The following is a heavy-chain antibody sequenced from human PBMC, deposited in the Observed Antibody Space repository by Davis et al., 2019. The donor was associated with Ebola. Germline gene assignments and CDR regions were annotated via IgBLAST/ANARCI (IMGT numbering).Heavy chain of an antibody. CDR1: GGTFSSYA. V-gene: IGHV1-69*13. D-gene: IGHD3-3*01. CDR2: IIPIFGTA. CDR3: ASRTGPYDFWSGPHFDY. Sequence: SVKVSCKASGGTFSSYAISWVRQAPGQGLEWMGGIIPIFGTANYAQKFQGRVTITADESTSTAYMELSSLRSEDTAVYYCASRTGPYDFWSGPHFDYWGQGTLVTVSS. J-gene: IGHJ4*02.